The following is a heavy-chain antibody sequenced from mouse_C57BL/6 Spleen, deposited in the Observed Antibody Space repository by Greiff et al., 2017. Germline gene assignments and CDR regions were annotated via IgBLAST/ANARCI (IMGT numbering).Heavy chain of an antibody. V-gene: IGHV1-52*01. CDR3: SREVLRGAMDY. J-gene: IGHJ4*01. Sequence: QVQLQQPGAELVRPGSSVKLSCKASGYTFTSYWMHWVKQRPIQGLEWIGNIDPSDSETHYNQKFKDKATLTVDKSSSTAYMQLSSLTSEDSAVYDCSREVLRGAMDYWGKGTSVTVSS. D-gene: IGHD1-1*01. CDR1: GYTFTSYW. CDR2: IDPSDSET.